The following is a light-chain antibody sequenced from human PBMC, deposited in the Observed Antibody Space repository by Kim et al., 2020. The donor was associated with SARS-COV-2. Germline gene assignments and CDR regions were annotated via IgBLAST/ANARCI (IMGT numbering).Light chain of an antibody. J-gene: IGLJ3*02. CDR3: QSWGV. CDR2: VNNDGSH. CDR1: SGHSGNA. Sequence: QPVLTQSPTASATLGASVKLTCTLNSGHSGNAIAWHQQQPEKGPRYLMKVNNDGSHSKGDGIPDRFSGSSSGAERYLTISSLQSVDEADYYCQSWGVFGGGTKLTVL. V-gene: IGLV4-69*01.